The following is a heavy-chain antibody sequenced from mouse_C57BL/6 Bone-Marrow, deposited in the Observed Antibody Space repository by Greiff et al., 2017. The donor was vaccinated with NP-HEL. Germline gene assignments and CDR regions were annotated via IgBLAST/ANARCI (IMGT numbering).Heavy chain of an antibody. Sequence: QVQLKQPGAELVMPGASVKLSCKASGYTFTSYWMHWVKQRPGQGLEWIGEIDPSDSYTNYNQKFKGKSTLTVDKSSSTAYMQLSSLKSEDSAVYYCARTDYSSFVYFDVWGTGTTVTVSS. CDR3: ARTDYSSFVYFDV. J-gene: IGHJ1*03. V-gene: IGHV1-69*01. CDR2: IDPSDSYT. D-gene: IGHD2-5*01. CDR1: GYTFTSYW.